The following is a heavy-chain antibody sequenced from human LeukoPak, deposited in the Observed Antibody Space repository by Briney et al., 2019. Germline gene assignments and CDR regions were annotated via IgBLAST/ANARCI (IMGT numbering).Heavy chain of an antibody. CDR1: GFTFDDYA. D-gene: IGHD3-16*01. V-gene: IGHV3-9*01. J-gene: IGHJ4*02. CDR2: ISWNSGSI. CDR3: ARDCESHGTEGVDY. Sequence: GGSLRLSCAASGFTFDDYAMHWVRQAPGKGLEWVSGISWNSGSIGYADSVKGRFTISRDNAKNSLYLQMNSLRAEDTAVYYCARDCESHGTEGVDYWGQGTLVTVSS.